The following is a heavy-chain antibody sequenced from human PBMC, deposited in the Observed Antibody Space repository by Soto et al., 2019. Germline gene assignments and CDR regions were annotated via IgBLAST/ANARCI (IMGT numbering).Heavy chain of an antibody. CDR3: ARDSRGYYSLNWFDP. D-gene: IGHD3-22*01. J-gene: IGHJ5*02. V-gene: IGHV3-48*01. Sequence: GGSLRLSCAASGFTFSSYSMNWVRQAPGKGLEWVSYISSSSSTIYYADSVKGRFTISRDNAKNSLYLQMNSLRAEDTAVYYCARDSRGYYSLNWFDPWGEGTLVTVPS. CDR2: ISSSSSTI. CDR1: GFTFSSYS.